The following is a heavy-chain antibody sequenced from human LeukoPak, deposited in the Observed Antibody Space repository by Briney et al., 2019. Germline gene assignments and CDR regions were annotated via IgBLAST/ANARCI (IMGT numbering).Heavy chain of an antibody. CDR3: ARAEAYYDFWSGNLFDN. CDR2: IHYSGST. V-gene: IGHV4-39*07. Sequence: SETLSLTCTVSGGSISSSSYYWAWIRQPPGKGLEWIVSIHYSGSTYYNPSLKSRVTTSVDTSKDQFSLKLSSVTAADTAVYYCARAEAYYDFWSGNLFDNWGQGTLVTVSS. CDR1: GGSISSSSYY. J-gene: IGHJ4*02. D-gene: IGHD3-3*01.